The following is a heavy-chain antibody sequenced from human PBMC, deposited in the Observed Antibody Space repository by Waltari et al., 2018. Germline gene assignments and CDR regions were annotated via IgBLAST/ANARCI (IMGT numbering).Heavy chain of an antibody. D-gene: IGHD6-13*01. J-gene: IGHJ4*02. Sequence: EVQLVESGGGLVQPGRSLRLSCTASGFTFGDYAMSWFRQAPGKGLEWVGFSRSKAYGGTTEYAASVKGRFTISRDDSKSIAYLQMNSLKTEDTAVYYCTRDRGYSSSFLDYWGQGTLVTVSS. CDR3: TRDRGYSSSFLDY. V-gene: IGHV3-49*03. CDR1: GFTFGDYA. CDR2: SRSKAYGGTT.